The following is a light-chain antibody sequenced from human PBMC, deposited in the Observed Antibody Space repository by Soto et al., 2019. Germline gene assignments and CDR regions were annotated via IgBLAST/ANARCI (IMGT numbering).Light chain of an antibody. CDR2: DVT. V-gene: IGLV2-14*03. J-gene: IGLJ2*01. CDR3: SSYTSSITLL. Sequence: QSALTQPASVSGSPGQSITISCTGTRSDVGGYNYVSWYQHHPGKAPKLIIYDVTNRPSGVSDRFSGSKSDNTASLTISGLQAEDEADYYCSSYTSSITLLFGGGTKLTVL. CDR1: RSDVGGYNY.